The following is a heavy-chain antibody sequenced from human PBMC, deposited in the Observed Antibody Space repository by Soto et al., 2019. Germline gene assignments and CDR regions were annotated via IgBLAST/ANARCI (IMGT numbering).Heavy chain of an antibody. V-gene: IGHV1-18*01. J-gene: IGHJ4*02. CDR1: GYTFTTYG. CDR2: INAYNGNT. Sequence: QVQLVQSGAEVKEPGASVKVSCKASGYTFTTYGISWVRQAPGQGLEWMGWINAYNGNTNYAQNLQGRVTMTTDTSTSTTYMELRSLRSDDTAVYYCARDPVAATYFDYWGQGTLVTVSS. D-gene: IGHD6-19*01. CDR3: ARDPVAATYFDY.